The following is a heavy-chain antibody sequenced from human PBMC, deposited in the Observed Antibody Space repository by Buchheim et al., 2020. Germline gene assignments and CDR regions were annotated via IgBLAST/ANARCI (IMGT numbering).Heavy chain of an antibody. CDR1: GGSFSGYY. J-gene: IGHJ4*02. D-gene: IGHD2-15*01. Sequence: QVQLQQWGAGLLKPSETLSLTCSVYGGSFSGYYWSWIRQPPGKGLEWIGEINLSGSASYNPSLKSRVTISVDTSKNLFSLELSSVTAADTAVYYCARELGYCSGGNCYGGVFDYWGQGTL. CDR3: ARELGYCSGGNCYGGVFDY. CDR2: INLSGSA. V-gene: IGHV4-34*01.